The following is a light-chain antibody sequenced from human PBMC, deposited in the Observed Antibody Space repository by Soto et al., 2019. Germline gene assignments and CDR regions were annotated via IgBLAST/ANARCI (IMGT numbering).Light chain of an antibody. J-gene: IGKJ4*01. CDR3: LQDDSYPLT. V-gene: IGKV1-6*01. CDR2: GAS. CDR1: QGIRND. Sequence: AIQMTQSPSSLSASVGDRVTITCRASQGIRNDLGWYQQKPGRAPKLLIYGASSLQSDVPSRFSGSGSGTDFTLTISSLQPEDFATYYCLQDDSYPLTFGGGTKVEIK.